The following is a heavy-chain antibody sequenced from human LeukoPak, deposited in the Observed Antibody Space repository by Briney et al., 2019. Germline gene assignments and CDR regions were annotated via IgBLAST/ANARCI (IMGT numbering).Heavy chain of an antibody. V-gene: IGHV3-21*01. J-gene: IGHJ4*02. CDR2: ISSSSSYI. CDR3: ARGDILEWLSHDY. CDR1: GFTFSSYS. D-gene: IGHD3-3*01. Sequence: SGGSLRLSCAASGFTFSSYSMNWVRQAPGKGLEWVSSISSSSSYIYYADSVKGRFTISRDNAKNSLYLQMNSLRAEDTAVYYCARGDILEWLSHDYWGQGTLVTVSS.